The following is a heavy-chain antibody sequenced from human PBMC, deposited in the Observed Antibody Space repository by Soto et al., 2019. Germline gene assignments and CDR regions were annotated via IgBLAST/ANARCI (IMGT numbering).Heavy chain of an antibody. V-gene: IGHV3-48*02. CDR1: GFTFSSYS. D-gene: IGHD2-21*01. Sequence: GGSLRLSCAASGFTFSSYSMNWVRQAPGKGLEWVSYISSSSSTIYYADSVKGRFTISRDNAKNSLYLQMNSLRDEDTAVYYCARVVGLLYYYGMDVWGQGTTVTVSS. CDR2: ISSSSSTI. CDR3: ARVVGLLYYYGMDV. J-gene: IGHJ6*02.